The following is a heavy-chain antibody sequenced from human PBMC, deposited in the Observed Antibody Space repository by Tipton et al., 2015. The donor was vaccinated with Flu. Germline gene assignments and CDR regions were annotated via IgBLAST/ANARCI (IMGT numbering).Heavy chain of an antibody. CDR3: ARKDYDFWSGYLYGMDV. CDR2: ISSSGSTI. J-gene: IGHJ6*02. Sequence: SLRLSCAASGFTFSSYEMNWVRQAPGKGLEWVSYISSSGSTIYYADSVKGRFTISRDNAKNSLYLQMNSLRAEDTAVYYCARKDYDFWSGYLYGMDVWGQGTTVTVSS. V-gene: IGHV3-48*03. D-gene: IGHD3-3*01. CDR1: GFTFSSYE.